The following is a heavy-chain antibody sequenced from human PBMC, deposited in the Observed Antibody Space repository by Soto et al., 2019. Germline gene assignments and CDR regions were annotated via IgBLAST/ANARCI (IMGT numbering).Heavy chain of an antibody. CDR3: AKTVLTGSGRETKGYYYYGMDV. J-gene: IGHJ6*02. V-gene: IGHV3-23*01. CDR2: ISGSGGST. CDR1: GFTFSSYA. D-gene: IGHD3-10*01. Sequence: HPGGSLRLSCAASGFTFSSYAMSWVRQAPGKGLEWVSAISGSGGSTYYADSVKGRFTISRDNSKNTLYLQMNSLRAEDTAVYYCAKTVLTGSGRETKGYYYYGMDVWGQGTTVTVSS.